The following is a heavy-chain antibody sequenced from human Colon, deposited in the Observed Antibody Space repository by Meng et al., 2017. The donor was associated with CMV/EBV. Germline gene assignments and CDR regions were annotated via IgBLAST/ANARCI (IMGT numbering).Heavy chain of an antibody. CDR2: IKQDGSEK. D-gene: IGHD2/OR15-2a*01. J-gene: IGHJ5*01. Sequence: GEFLKISCAASGFTFSTYWMSWVRQAPGKGLEWVANIKQDGSEKYYVGSVKGRFTISRDNAKNSLYLQMNSLRAEDTAVYYCARAGISSSSMYNWVDSWGQGTLVTVSS. CDR1: GFTFSTYW. V-gene: IGHV3-7*01. CDR3: ARAGISSSSMYNWVDS.